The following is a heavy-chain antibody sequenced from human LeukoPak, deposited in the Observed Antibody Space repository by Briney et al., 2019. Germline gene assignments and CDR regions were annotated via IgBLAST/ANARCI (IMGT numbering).Heavy chain of an antibody. CDR3: ARDLDSSSWYQYFQH. V-gene: IGHV1-18*01. D-gene: IGHD6-13*01. J-gene: IGHJ1*01. CDR2: ISAYNGNT. Sequence: ASVSVSCKASGYTFTSYGISWVRQAPGQGLEWMGWISAYNGNTNYAQKLQGRVTMTTDTSTSTAYMELRSLRSDDTAVYYCARDLDSSSWYQYFQHWGQGTLVTVSS. CDR1: GYTFTSYG.